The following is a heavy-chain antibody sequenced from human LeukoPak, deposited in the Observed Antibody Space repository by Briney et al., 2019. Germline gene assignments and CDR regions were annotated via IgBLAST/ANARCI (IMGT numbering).Heavy chain of an antibody. CDR2: IYHSGST. V-gene: IGHV4-38-2*02. CDR1: GYSISSGYY. CDR3: ARLDIVVVPAAMRRDRLYYFDY. J-gene: IGHJ4*02. D-gene: IGHD2-2*01. Sequence: PSETLSLTCTVSGYSISSGYYWGWIRQPPGKGLEWIGSIYHSGSTYYNPSLKSRVTISVDTSKNQFSLKLSSVTAADTAVYYCARLDIVVVPAAMRRDRLYYFDYWGQETLVTVSS.